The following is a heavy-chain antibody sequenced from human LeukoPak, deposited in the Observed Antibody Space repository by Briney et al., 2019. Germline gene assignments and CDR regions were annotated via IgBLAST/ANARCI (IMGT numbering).Heavy chain of an antibody. CDR1: GGSISSYY. Sequence: YPSETLSLTCTVSGGSISSYYWSWIRQPPGKGLEWIGYIHYRGSTNYNPSVKSRVTISVDTSKNQFSLKLSSLTAADTAVYYCARSVLGYSYGLHIDYWGQGTLVTVSS. V-gene: IGHV4-59*01. J-gene: IGHJ4*02. CDR3: ARSVLGYSYGLHIDY. D-gene: IGHD5-18*01. CDR2: IHYRGST.